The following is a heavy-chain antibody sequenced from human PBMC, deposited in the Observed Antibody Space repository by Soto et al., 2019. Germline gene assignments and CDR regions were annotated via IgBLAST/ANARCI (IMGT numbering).Heavy chain of an antibody. J-gene: IGHJ6*02. V-gene: IGHV3-33*01. CDR1: GFTFSSYG. CDR2: IWYDGSNK. D-gene: IGHD2-2*01. CDR3: AREGCSSTSCYHFYYYYGMDV. Sequence: PGGSLRLSCAASGFTFSSYGMHWVRQAPGKGLEWVAVIWYDGSNKYYADSVKGRFTISRDNSKNTLYLQMNSLRAEDTAVYYCAREGCSSTSCYHFYYYYGMDVWGQGTTVTVSS.